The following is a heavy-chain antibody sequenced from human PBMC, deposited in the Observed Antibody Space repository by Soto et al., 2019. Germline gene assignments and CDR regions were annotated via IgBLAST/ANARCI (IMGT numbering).Heavy chain of an antibody. Sequence: GGSLRLSCAASGFTFISYSMNWVRQAPGKGLDWVSSISSSSSYIYYADSVKGRFTISRDNAKNSLYLQMNSLRAEDTAVYYCARGAYCSSTSCYPNWFDPWGQGTLVTVSS. V-gene: IGHV3-21*01. CDR1: GFTFISYS. CDR3: ARGAYCSSTSCYPNWFDP. J-gene: IGHJ5*02. D-gene: IGHD2-2*01. CDR2: ISSSSSYI.